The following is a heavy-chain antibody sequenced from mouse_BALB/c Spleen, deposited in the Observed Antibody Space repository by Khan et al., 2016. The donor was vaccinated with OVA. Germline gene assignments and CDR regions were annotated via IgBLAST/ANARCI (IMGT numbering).Heavy chain of an antibody. CDR3: ARSIITTKGDYYAMDY. J-gene: IGHJ4*01. Sequence: EVQRVESGGDLVKPGGSLKLSCAASGFTFSSYGMSWVRQTPDKRLEWVATISSGGHYTYFPDSVRGRFTISRDNAKNTLSLQMSSLKSEDTAMYYCARSIITTKGDYYAMDYWGQGTSVTVSS. CDR2: ISSGGHYT. V-gene: IGHV5-6*01. CDR1: GFTFSSYG. D-gene: IGHD2-4*01.